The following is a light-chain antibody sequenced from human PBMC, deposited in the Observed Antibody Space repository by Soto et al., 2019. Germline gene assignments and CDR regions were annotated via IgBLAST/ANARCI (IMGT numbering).Light chain of an antibody. CDR1: NIGGKS. V-gene: IGLV3-21*02. CDR2: DDG. Sequence: ELTQPPSVSVSPGQTARITCGGNNIGGKSLHWYQQKPGQAPVLVVYDDGDRPSGIPERFSGSNSGNTATLTISRVEAGDEADYYCQVWDNNYDHYVFGTGTKVTVL. CDR3: QVWDNNYDHYV. J-gene: IGLJ1*01.